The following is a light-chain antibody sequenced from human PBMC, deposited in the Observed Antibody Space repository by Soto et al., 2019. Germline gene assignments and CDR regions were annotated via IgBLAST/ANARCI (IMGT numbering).Light chain of an antibody. Sequence: EIVLTQSPGTLSLSPGERATLSCRASQSVSSSSLAWYQQKPGQAPRLLIYGASSRATGIPDRFSGSGSGTDFTLTISRLEPEDFAVYYCQQYGRSFTFGGGTKVEIK. V-gene: IGKV3-20*01. CDR1: QSVSSSS. CDR2: GAS. J-gene: IGKJ4*01. CDR3: QQYGRSFT.